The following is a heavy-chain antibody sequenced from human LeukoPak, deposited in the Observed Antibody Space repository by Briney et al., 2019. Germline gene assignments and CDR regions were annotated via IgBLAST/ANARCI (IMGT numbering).Heavy chain of an antibody. CDR2: ISSTSITI. D-gene: IGHD1-26*01. Sequence: GGSLRLSCAASGFTFSDYGMNWIRQAPGKGLEWLSHISSTSITIKYADSVKGRFTISRDNAKNSVYLQMNSLRAEDTAVYYCAKMYGGTYIGSWGQGTLVTVSA. CDR1: GFTFSDYG. CDR3: AKMYGGTYIGS. J-gene: IGHJ4*02. V-gene: IGHV3-48*01.